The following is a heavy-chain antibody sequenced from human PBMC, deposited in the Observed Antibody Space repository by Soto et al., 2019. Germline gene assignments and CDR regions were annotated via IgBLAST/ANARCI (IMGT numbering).Heavy chain of an antibody. D-gene: IGHD3-10*01. V-gene: IGHV3-21*01. Sequence: EVQLVESGGGLVKPGGSLRLSCAASGFTFSSYSMNWVRQAPGKGLEWVLSISSSSSYIYYADSVKGRFTISRDNAKNSLYLQMNSLRAQDTAVYYCAREGVQHGSGPYYYYGMDVWGKGTTVTVSS. J-gene: IGHJ6*04. CDR2: ISSSSSYI. CDR1: GFTFSSYS. CDR3: AREGVQHGSGPYYYYGMDV.